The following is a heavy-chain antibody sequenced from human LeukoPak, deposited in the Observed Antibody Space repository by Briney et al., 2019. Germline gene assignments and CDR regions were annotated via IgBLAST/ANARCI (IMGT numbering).Heavy chain of an antibody. CDR1: GFTFSDYY. J-gene: IGHJ4*02. V-gene: IGHV3-11*01. CDR2: ISSSGSTI. D-gene: IGHD3-22*01. CDR3: AKGDSSGFEDYFDY. Sequence: GGSLRLSCAASGFTFSDYYMSWIRQAPGKGLEWVSYISSSGSTIYYADSVKGRFTISRDNAKNSLYLQMNSLRAEDTAVYYCAKGDSSGFEDYFDYWGQGTLVTVSS.